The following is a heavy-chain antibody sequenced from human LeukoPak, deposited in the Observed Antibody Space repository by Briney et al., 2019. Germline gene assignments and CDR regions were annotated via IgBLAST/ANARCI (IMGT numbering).Heavy chain of an antibody. D-gene: IGHD3-10*01. J-gene: IGHJ4*02. CDR1: GFTFSSYA. CDR2: ISYDGSNK. CDR3: ARGPQESPSQELLWFGELLSYFDY. Sequence: PGGSLRLSCAASGFTFSSYAMHWVRQAPGKGLEWVAVISYDGSNKYYADSVKGRFTISRDNSKNTLYLQMNSLRAEDTAVYYCARGPQESPSQELLWFGELLSYFDYWGQGTLVTVSS. V-gene: IGHV3-30-3*01.